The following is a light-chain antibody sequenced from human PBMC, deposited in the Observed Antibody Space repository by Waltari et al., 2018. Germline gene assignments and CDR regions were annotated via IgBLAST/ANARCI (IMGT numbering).Light chain of an antibody. V-gene: IGLV1-44*01. CDR3: AAWDDNLHGPV. J-gene: IGLJ3*02. CDR1: RPNMRTTS. Sequence: QSVLTQPPSASGTPGPRVTISCSGSRPNMRTTSAHWYQHIPGTAPRLLIYRNEQRPSGVPDRFSGSKSGTSASLAISGLQSEDEANYYCAAWDDNLHGPVFGGGTKLTVL. CDR2: RNE.